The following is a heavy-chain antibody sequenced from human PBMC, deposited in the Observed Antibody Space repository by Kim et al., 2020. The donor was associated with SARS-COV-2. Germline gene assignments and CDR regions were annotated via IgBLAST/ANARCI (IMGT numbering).Heavy chain of an antibody. CDR3: ARTAIGWFDP. Sequence: SETLSLTCAVYGGSFSGYYWIWIRQPPGKGLEWIGEINHSGSTNYNPSLKSRVTISVDTSKNQFSLKLSSVTAADTAVYYCARTAIGWFDPWGQGTLVTV. CDR2: INHSGST. V-gene: IGHV4-34*01. CDR1: GGSFSGYY. D-gene: IGHD2-2*02. J-gene: IGHJ5*02.